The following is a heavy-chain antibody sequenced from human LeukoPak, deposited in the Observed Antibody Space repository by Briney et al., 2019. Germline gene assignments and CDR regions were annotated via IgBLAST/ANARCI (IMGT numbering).Heavy chain of an antibody. V-gene: IGHV1-8*01. CDR3: ARVVVVAATRYYAWFDP. Sequence: ASVKVSCKAFGYTFTSYDINWVRQATGQGLEWMGWMNPNSGNTGYAQKFQGRVTMTRNTSISTAFMELSSLRSEDTAVYYCARVVVVAATRYYAWFDPWGQGTLVTVSS. D-gene: IGHD2-15*01. CDR1: GYTFTSYD. CDR2: MNPNSGNT. J-gene: IGHJ5*02.